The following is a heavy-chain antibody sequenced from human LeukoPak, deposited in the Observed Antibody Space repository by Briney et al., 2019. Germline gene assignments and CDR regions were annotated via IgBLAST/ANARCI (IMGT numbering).Heavy chain of an antibody. V-gene: IGHV3-30*02. CDR3: AKDGAARPTPSYYYYYMDV. Sequence: GGSLRLSCAASGFTFSSYGMHRVRQAPGKGLEWVAVIWYGGSNKYYADSVKGRFTISRDNSKNTLYLQMNSLRAEDTAVYYCAKDGAARPTPSYYYYYMDVWGKGTTVTVSS. CDR1: GFTFSSYG. D-gene: IGHD6-6*01. CDR2: IWYGGSNK. J-gene: IGHJ6*03.